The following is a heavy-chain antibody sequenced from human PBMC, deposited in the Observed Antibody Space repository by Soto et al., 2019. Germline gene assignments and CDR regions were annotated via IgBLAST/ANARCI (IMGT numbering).Heavy chain of an antibody. Sequence: ASVKVSCKASGYTFTSYGISWVRQAPGQGLEWMGWISAYNGNTNYAQKLQGRVTMTTDTSTSTAYMELRSLRSDDTAVYYCARDLVDYYDSSGYYYYYFDYWGQGTLVTVPQ. CDR2: ISAYNGNT. V-gene: IGHV1-18*01. D-gene: IGHD3-22*01. CDR1: GYTFTSYG. CDR3: ARDLVDYYDSSGYYYYYFDY. J-gene: IGHJ4*02.